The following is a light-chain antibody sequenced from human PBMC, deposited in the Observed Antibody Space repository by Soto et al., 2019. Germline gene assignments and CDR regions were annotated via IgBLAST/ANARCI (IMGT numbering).Light chain of an antibody. J-gene: IGKJ2*01. CDR1: QSVSSSN. CDR3: QQYAGSLGST. V-gene: IGKV3-20*01. CDR2: GSS. Sequence: EIVLTQSPGTLSLSPGERATLSCRASQSVSSSNLAWYQQKPGQAPRLLIYGSSSRATGIPDRFSGGGSGTDFTLTISGLEPEDFTVYYCQQYAGSLGSTFGQGTKLEI.